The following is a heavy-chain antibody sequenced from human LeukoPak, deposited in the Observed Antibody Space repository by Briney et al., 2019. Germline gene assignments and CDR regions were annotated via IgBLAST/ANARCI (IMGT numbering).Heavy chain of an antibody. CDR1: GGSISSSNW. CDR3: ARDIGYSGYDFYYYYGMDV. D-gene: IGHD5-12*01. J-gene: IGHJ6*02. Sequence: SETLSLTCAVSGGSISSSNWWSWVRQPPGKGLEWIGYIYYSGSTNYNPSLKSRVTISVDTSKSQFSLKLSSVTAADTAVYYCARDIGYSGYDFYYYYGMDVWGQGTTVTVSS. V-gene: IGHV4-4*02. CDR2: IYYSGST.